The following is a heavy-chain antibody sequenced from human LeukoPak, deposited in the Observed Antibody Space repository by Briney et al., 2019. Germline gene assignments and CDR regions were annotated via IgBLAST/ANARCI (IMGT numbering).Heavy chain of an antibody. J-gene: IGHJ4*02. CDR1: GGSFSGYY. CDR3: ARRRGYAAAAGYFDY. Sequence: SETLSLTCAVYGGSFSGYYWSWIRQPPGKGLEWIGEINHSGSTNYNPSLKSRVTISVDTSKNQFSLKLSSVTAADTAVYYCARRRGYAAAAGYFDYWGQGTLVTVSS. D-gene: IGHD6-13*01. V-gene: IGHV4-34*01. CDR2: INHSGST.